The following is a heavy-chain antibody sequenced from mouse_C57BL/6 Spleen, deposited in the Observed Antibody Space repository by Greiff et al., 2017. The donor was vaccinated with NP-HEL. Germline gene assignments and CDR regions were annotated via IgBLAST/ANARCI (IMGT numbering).Heavy chain of an antibody. J-gene: IGHJ3*01. CDR3: ATNWDGGFAY. CDR2: IDPEDGET. V-gene: IGHV14-2*01. Sequence: VQLQQSGAELVKPGASVKLSCTASGFNIKDYYMHWVKQRTEQGLEWIGRIDPEDGETKYATKFQGKATITADTSSNTAYLQLSSLTSEDTAVYYCATNWDGGFAYWGHGTLVTVSA. D-gene: IGHD4-1*02. CDR1: GFNIKDYY.